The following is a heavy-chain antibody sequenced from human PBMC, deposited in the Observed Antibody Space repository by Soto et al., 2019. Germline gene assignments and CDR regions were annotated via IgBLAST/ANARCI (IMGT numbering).Heavy chain of an antibody. CDR1: GGSIITSGYY. CDR3: ARGWDYYGMQV. J-gene: IGHJ6*02. V-gene: IGHV4-61*05. D-gene: IGHD3-16*01. Sequence: PAETLSLTCSVFGGSIITSGYYWGWVRHPPGKGLEWIGYIYYSGNTNYNPSLKSRIIMSMEMSENQFSLKLTSVTAADTAVYYCARGWDYYGMQVWAQGNAGTVSS. CDR2: IYYSGNT.